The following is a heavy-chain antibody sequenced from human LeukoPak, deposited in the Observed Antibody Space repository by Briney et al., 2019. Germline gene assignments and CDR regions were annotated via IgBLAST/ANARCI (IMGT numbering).Heavy chain of an antibody. J-gene: IGHJ4*02. D-gene: IGHD4-23*01. CDR1: GLTFSSYA. CDR2: INENGRKT. CDR3: AKGGTTVVDY. V-gene: IGHV3-23*01. Sequence: PGGSLRLSCAASGLTFSSYAMNWVRQASGKGLEWVSGINENGRKTYYADSVKGRFSISRDNSKNTLYLQMNSLRAEDTAVYYCAKGGTTVVDYWGQGTLVTVSS.